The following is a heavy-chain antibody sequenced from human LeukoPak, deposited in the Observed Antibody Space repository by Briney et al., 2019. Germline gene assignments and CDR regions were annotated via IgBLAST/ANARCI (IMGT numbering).Heavy chain of an antibody. V-gene: IGHV4-34*01. CDR2: INHSGST. D-gene: IGHD3-10*01. Sequence: SETLSLTCAVYGGSFSGYYWSWIRQPPGKGLEWIGEINHSGSTNYNPSLKSRVTISVDTSKNQFSLKLSSVTAADTAVYYCARRRVRGVFITTSRSVFDYWGQGTLVTVSS. CDR1: GGSFSGYY. J-gene: IGHJ4*02. CDR3: ARRRVRGVFITTSRSVFDY.